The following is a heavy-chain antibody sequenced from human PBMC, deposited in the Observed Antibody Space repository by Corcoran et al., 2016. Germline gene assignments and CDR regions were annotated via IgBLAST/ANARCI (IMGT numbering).Heavy chain of an antibody. CDR2: INPSGGST. J-gene: IGHJ4*02. CDR1: GYTFTSYY. CDR3: ASDRIVGATSGSRGFDY. Sequence: QVQLVQSGAEVKKPGASVKVSCKASGYTFTSYYMHWVRQAPGQGLEWMGIINPSGGSTSYAQKFQGRVTMTRDTSTSTVYMELSSLRSDDTAVYYCASDRIVGATSGSRGFDYWGQGTLVTVSS. V-gene: IGHV1-46*01. D-gene: IGHD1-26*01.